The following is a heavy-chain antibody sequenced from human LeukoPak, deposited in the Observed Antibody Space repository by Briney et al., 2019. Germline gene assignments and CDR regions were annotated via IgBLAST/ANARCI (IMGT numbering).Heavy chain of an antibody. J-gene: IGHJ2*01. Sequence: GGSLRLSCAASGYPFSTYWMNWVRQAPGKGLEWVASISGNGGSTYYADSVKGRFTISRDNSRNAVFLQMISPRDDDTAIYYCAKIGRWLVHGFDLWGRGTLVTVSS. CDR3: AKIGRWLVHGFDL. CDR2: ISGNGGST. CDR1: GYPFSTYW. V-gene: IGHV3-23*01. D-gene: IGHD6-19*01.